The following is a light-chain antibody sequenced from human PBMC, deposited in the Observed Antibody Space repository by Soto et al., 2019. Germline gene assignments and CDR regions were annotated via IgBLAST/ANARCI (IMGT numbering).Light chain of an antibody. J-gene: IGKJ2*03. CDR1: QTISTY. CDR3: QQSYTTPYS. V-gene: IGKV1-39*01. CDR2: AAY. Sequence: DIQMTQSPSSLSAFVGDRVTITCRASQTISTYLNWYQKKPGKAPNLLIYAAYTLQSGVPSRFSGSGSGTDFTLTISSLQPEDYATYYCQQSYTTPYSFGQGTKLEIK.